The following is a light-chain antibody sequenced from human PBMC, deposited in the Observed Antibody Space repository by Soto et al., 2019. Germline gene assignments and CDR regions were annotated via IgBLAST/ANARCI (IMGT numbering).Light chain of an antibody. CDR1: QSITNY. Sequence: DLQMTQSPSSLSASVGDRVTITCRASQSITNYLNWYQQKPGRAPKLLIYAASSLQSGVPSRFSGSGSGTDFTLTISSLQPEDSATYYCQQSYSTPVAFGQGTKVELK. V-gene: IGKV1-39*01. CDR3: QQSYSTPVA. J-gene: IGKJ1*01. CDR2: AAS.